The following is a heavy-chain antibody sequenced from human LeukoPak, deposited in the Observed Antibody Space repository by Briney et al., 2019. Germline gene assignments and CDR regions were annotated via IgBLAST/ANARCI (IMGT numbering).Heavy chain of an antibody. CDR2: ISYDGSNK. J-gene: IGHJ4*02. Sequence: GGSLRLSCAASGFTFSSYAMHWVRQAPGKWLEWVAVISYDGSNKYYADSVKGRFTISRDNSKNTLYLQMNSLRAEDTALYYCAKDAQGLVRGGIYFDFWGQGSLVTVSS. V-gene: IGHV3-30-3*01. D-gene: IGHD6-19*01. CDR1: GFTFSSYA. CDR3: AKDAQGLVRGGIYFDF.